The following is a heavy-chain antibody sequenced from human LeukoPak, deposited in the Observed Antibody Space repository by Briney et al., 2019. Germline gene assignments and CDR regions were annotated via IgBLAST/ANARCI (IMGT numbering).Heavy chain of an antibody. CDR3: ARQEEPYTVTRYYFDY. J-gene: IGHJ4*02. Sequence: ASVKVSCKASGYTFTSYYMHWVRQAPGQGLEWMGIFNPSGGSTSYAQKFQGRVTMTRDTSTSTVYMELSSLRSEDTAVYYCARQEEPYTVTRYYFDYWGQGTLVTVSS. D-gene: IGHD4-17*01. V-gene: IGHV1-46*01. CDR1: GYTFTSYY. CDR2: FNPSGGST.